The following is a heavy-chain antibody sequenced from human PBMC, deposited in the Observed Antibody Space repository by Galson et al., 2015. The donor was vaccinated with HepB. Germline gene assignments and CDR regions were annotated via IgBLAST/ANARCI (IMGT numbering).Heavy chain of an antibody. V-gene: IGHV3-11*05. CDR2: IGTSRSYT. Sequence: SLRLPCAASGFTFSDYYMSWMRQAPGKGLEWVSYIGTSRSYTHYADSVKGRFTISRDNAKNSLYLQMNSLRAEDTAVYYCARVQDGSRADYWGQGTLVTVSS. CDR1: GFTFSDYY. CDR3: ARVQDGSRADY. J-gene: IGHJ4*02. D-gene: IGHD2-15*01.